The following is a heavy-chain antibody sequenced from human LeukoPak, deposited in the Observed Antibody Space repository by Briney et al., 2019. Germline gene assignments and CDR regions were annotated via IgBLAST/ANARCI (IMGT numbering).Heavy chain of an antibody. Sequence: SETLSLTCTVSGGSISSYYWSWIRQPPGKGLEWIGYISYSGSTNFNPSLKSRVTISVDTSKNQFPLKLSSVTAADTAVYYCAREGTAGTNLNWFDPWGQGTLVTVSS. V-gene: IGHV4-59*01. D-gene: IGHD1-1*01. J-gene: IGHJ5*02. CDR3: AREGTAGTNLNWFDP. CDR2: ISYSGST. CDR1: GGSISSYY.